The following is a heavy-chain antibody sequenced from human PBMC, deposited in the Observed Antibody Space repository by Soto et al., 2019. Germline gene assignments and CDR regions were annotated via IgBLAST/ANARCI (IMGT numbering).Heavy chain of an antibody. D-gene: IGHD5-18*01. V-gene: IGHV1-3*01. CDR1: GFTFSDNL. Sequence: QVQLVQSGADLKKPGASVNISCTASGFTFSDNLINWVRELPGPGLERMGWLNPDTGNTRYSETFQGRVTITRHTSASIAYLELSGLENEDTALYFCARDIQSVGPRANDAFDVWGQGTMITFSS. CDR2: LNPDTGNT. CDR3: ARDIQSVGPRANDAFDV. J-gene: IGHJ3*01.